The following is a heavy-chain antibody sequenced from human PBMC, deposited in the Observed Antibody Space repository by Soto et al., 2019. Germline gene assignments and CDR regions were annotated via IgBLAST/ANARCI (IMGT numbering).Heavy chain of an antibody. J-gene: IGHJ6*02. D-gene: IGHD2-21*02. CDR1: GFTFSSNY. CDR3: ATVYCGGDCYSYYYGMDV. CDR2: IYSGGST. Sequence: GSLRLSGAASGFTFSSNYMSWVRQAPGKGLEWVSVIYSGGSTYYADSVKGRFTISRDNSKNTLYLQMNSLRAEDTAVYYCATVYCGGDCYSYYYGMDVWGQGTTVTVSS. V-gene: IGHV3-53*01.